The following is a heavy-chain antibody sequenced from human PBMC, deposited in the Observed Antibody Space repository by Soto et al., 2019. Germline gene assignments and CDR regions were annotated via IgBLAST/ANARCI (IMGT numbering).Heavy chain of an antibody. Sequence: SETLSLTCTVSGGSISSYYWSWIRQPPGKGLEWIGYIYYSGSTNYNPSLKSRVTISVDTSKNQFSLKLSSVTAADTAVYYCARVDSNGGLDSWGQGILVTVSS. D-gene: IGHD3-22*01. J-gene: IGHJ5*01. CDR3: ARVDSNGGLDS. V-gene: IGHV4-59*12. CDR1: GGSISSYY. CDR2: IYYSGST.